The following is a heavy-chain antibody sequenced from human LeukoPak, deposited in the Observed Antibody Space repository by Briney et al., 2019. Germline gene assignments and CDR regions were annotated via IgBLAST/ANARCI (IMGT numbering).Heavy chain of an antibody. CDR3: ARETTGVGATTSDYYYYMDV. D-gene: IGHD1-26*01. Sequence: GGSLRLSCAASGFTFSSYWMHWVRQAPGKGLVWVSRINSDGSSTSYADSVKGRFTISRDNAKNTLYLQMNSLRAEDTAVYYCARETTGVGATTSDYYYYMDVWGKGTTVTISS. CDR1: GFTFSSYW. CDR2: INSDGSST. V-gene: IGHV3-74*01. J-gene: IGHJ6*03.